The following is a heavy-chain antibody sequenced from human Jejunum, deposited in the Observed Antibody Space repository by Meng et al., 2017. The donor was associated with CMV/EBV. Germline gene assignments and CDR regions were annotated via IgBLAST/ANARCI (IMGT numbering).Heavy chain of an antibody. Sequence: QLQLGDSGGGVVQPGGSRRLSCAAAGFTFSIDGMHWVRQAPGKGLEWVAFIRYDGTVQNYADSVKGRFTISRDNSWNMLSLEMNSLRPEDTAVYYCAKVGFGWYSIDYWGQGTLVTVSS. CDR1: GFTFSIDG. CDR2: IRYDGTVQ. CDR3: AKVGFGWYSIDY. V-gene: IGHV3-30*02. D-gene: IGHD6-19*01. J-gene: IGHJ4*02.